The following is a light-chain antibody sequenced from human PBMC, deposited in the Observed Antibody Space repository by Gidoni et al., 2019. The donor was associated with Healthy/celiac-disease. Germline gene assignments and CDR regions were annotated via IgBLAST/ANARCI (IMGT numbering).Light chain of an antibody. CDR2: GAS. CDR3: QQYGSSPRT. V-gene: IGKV3-20*01. J-gene: IGKJ2*01. CDR1: QSVSSSY. Sequence: EIVLTQSPGTLSLSPGERATLSCRASQSVSSSYLAWYQQKPGQAPRLLIYGASSRATGIPDRFCGSGSGTAFTLTISRLEPEDFAVYYCQQYGSSPRTFGQGTKLEIK.